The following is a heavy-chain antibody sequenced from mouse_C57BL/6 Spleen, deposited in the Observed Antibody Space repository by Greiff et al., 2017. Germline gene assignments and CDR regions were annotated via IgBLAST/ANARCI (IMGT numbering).Heavy chain of an antibody. V-gene: IGHV3-6*01. CDR1: GYSITSGYY. Sequence: EVQLQESGPGLVKPSQSLSLTCSVTGYSITSGYYWNWIRQFPGNKLEWMGYISYDGSNNYNPSLKNRISITRDTSKNQFFLKLNSVTTEDTATYYCARVPYYGIDYWGQGTTLTVSS. J-gene: IGHJ2*01. CDR3: ARVPYYGIDY. CDR2: ISYDGSN. D-gene: IGHD1-2*01.